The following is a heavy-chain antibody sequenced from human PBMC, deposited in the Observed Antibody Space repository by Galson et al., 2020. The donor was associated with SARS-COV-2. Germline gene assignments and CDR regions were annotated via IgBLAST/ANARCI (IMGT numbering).Heavy chain of an antibody. CDR2: FDPEDGET. D-gene: IGHD2-15*01. Sequence: GESLKISCNVSGYTLTELSMHWVRQAPGKGLEWMGGFDPEDGETIYAQKFQGRVTMTEDTSTDTAYMELSSLRSEDTAVYYCSTGYVVLPTEGIKVRIGYCSGGSCYYYYYGMDVWGQGTTVTVSS. CDR3: STGYVVLPTEGIKVRIGYCSGGSCYYYYYGMDV. CDR1: GYTLTELS. J-gene: IGHJ6*02. V-gene: IGHV1-24*01.